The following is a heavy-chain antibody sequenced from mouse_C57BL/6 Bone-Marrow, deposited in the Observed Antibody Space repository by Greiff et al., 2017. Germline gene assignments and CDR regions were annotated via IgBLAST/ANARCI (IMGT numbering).Heavy chain of an antibody. V-gene: IGHV1-61*01. J-gene: IGHJ2*01. D-gene: IGHD2-3*01. CDR3: ARRRDGYNFDY. Sequence: QVQLQQPGAELVRPGSSVKLSCKASGYTFTSYWMAWVKQRPGPGLEWIGNIYPSDSETHYNQKFKDKATLTVDKSSSTAYMQLSSLTSEDSAVXYCARRRDGYNFDYWGQGTTLTVSS. CDR2: IYPSDSET. CDR1: GYTFTSYW.